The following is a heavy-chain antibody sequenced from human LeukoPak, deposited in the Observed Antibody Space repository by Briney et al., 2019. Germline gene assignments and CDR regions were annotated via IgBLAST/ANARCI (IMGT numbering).Heavy chain of an antibody. CDR2: IYSGGST. V-gene: IGHV3-66*01. CDR3: ARDQGIDAFDI. J-gene: IGHJ3*02. CDR1: GFTVSSNY. Sequence: GGSLRLSCAASGFTVSSNYMSWVRQAPGKGLEWVSVIYSGGSTYYADSVTGRFTISRDNSKNTLYRQMNSLRADDTAVYYCARDQGIDAFDIWGQGTMVTVSS.